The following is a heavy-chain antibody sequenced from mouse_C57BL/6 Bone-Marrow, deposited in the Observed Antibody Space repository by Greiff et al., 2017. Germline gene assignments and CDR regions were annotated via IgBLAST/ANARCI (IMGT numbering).Heavy chain of an antibody. V-gene: IGHV5-6*01. CDR3: ARFITTVVAPQYWYFDV. CDR2: ISSGGSYT. J-gene: IGHJ1*03. Sequence: EVMLVESGGDLVKPGGSLKLSCAASGFTFSSYGMSWVRQTPDKRLEWVATISSGGSYTYYPDSVKGRFTISRDNAKNTLYLQMSSLKSEDTAMYYCARFITTVVAPQYWYFDVWGTGTTVTVSS. CDR1: GFTFSSYG. D-gene: IGHD1-1*01.